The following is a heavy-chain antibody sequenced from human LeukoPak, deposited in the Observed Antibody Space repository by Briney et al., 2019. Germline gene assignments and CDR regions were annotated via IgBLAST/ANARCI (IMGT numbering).Heavy chain of an antibody. D-gene: IGHD6-19*01. V-gene: IGHV4-39*07. CDR2: IRYSGSA. J-gene: IGHJ6*03. Sequence: PSETLSLTCTVSGASISNSFYFWGWVRQPPGTGLEWIGHIRYSGSAYHNPSLKSRVTISVDTSKNQFFLKLSSVTAADTAVYYCARYDQFSSGWPTYYYYYYMDVWGKGTTVTVSS. CDR3: ARYDQFSSGWPTYYYYYYMDV. CDR1: GASISNSFYF.